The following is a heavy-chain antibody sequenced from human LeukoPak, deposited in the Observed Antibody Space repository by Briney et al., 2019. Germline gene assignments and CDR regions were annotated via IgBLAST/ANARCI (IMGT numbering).Heavy chain of an antibody. CDR1: GFTFGSYA. V-gene: IGHV3-23*01. J-gene: IGHJ4*02. Sequence: PGGSLRLSCAASGFTFGSYAMSWVRQPPGKGLEWVSGISGSGDNTYYADSVKGRFTISRDNSKKTLYLHLNSLRVEDAAVYYCAKDGYSSIPGFHFEYWGQGTPVTVSS. CDR3: AKDGYSSIPGFHFEY. D-gene: IGHD6-13*01. CDR2: ISGSGDNT.